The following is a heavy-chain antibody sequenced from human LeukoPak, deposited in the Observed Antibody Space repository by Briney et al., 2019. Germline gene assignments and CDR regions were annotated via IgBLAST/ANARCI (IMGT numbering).Heavy chain of an antibody. V-gene: IGHV3-7*01. Sequence: GGSLRLSCAASAFPFSSYWTSCVPQAPGKGVECVANITQEGSDKYNVDSVKGRFPISRDNANNYLYLQLNSLRPDDTAVYYCARLTGTTGFDYWGQGTVVTVSS. CDR1: AFPFSSYW. CDR2: ITQEGSDK. CDR3: ARLTGTTGFDY. D-gene: IGHD1-1*01. J-gene: IGHJ4*02.